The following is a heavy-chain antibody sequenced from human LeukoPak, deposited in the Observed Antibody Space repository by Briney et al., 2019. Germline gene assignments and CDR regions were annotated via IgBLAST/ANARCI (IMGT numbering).Heavy chain of an antibody. J-gene: IGHJ5*02. V-gene: IGHV4-59*01. D-gene: IGHD5-18*01. CDR3: ARDSGYSYGYNWFDP. Sequence: SETLSLTCTVSGGSISSYYWSWIRQPPGKGLGWIGYIYYSGSTNYNPSLKSRVTISVDTSKNQFSLKLSSVTAADTAVYYCARDSGYSYGYNWFDPWGQGTLVTVSS. CDR2: IYYSGST. CDR1: GGSISSYY.